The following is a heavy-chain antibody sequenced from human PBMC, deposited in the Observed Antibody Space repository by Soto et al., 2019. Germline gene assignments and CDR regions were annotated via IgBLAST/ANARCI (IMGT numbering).Heavy chain of an antibody. V-gene: IGHV3-23*01. CDR3: ANEGGSYRGGSFDY. Sequence: EVQLLESGGGLVQPGGSLRLSCAASGFTFSSYAMSWVRQAPGKGLEWVSAISGRGGNTYYADSVKGRFTISRDNSKNTLYLQMNSLRAEDKAVYYCANEGGSYRGGSFDYWGQGTLVTVSS. CDR1: GFTFSSYA. D-gene: IGHD3-16*02. CDR2: ISGRGGNT. J-gene: IGHJ4*02.